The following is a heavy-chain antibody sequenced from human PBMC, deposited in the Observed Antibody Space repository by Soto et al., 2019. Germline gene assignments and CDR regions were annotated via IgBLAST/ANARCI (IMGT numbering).Heavy chain of an antibody. Sequence: EVQLLESGGGLVQPGGSLRLSCAASGFTFSSYAMSWVRQAPGKGLEWVSGIRGSGGSTYYADSVKGRFTISRDNSKNSXXLQMNSLRAEDTAVYYCAKARARYYDSSGYYPFDYWGQGTLVTVSS. D-gene: IGHD3-22*01. V-gene: IGHV3-23*01. CDR3: AKARARYYDSSGYYPFDY. CDR2: IRGSGGST. CDR1: GFTFSSYA. J-gene: IGHJ4*02.